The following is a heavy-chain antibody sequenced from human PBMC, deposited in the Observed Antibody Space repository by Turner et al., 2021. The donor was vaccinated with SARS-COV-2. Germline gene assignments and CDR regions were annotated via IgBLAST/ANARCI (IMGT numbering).Heavy chain of an antibody. CDR3: ARHGPIGRGWIYFDN. CDR1: GDSINDGY. CDR2: TSYSGTT. J-gene: IGHJ4*02. Sequence: QQRRKESGPAQVKPSETLSHTRTVSGDSINDGYWSWIRQPPGKGRGWIGFTSYSGTTNYNPSLRGRVTISVYRPQNQFSLKLDSVSAADTAVYYCARHGPIGRGWIYFDNWGQGTPVTVSS. V-gene: IGHV4-59*08. D-gene: IGHD5-12*01.